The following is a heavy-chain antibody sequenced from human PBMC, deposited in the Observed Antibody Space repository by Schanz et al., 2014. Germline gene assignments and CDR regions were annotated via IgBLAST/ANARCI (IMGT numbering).Heavy chain of an antibody. V-gene: IGHV1-46*03. J-gene: IGHJ4*02. CDR1: GYTFTSYD. Sequence: QVQLVQSGAEVKKPGASVRLSCEASGYTFTSYDINWVRQAPGQGLEWMGKINPSSGTTRIAQNFQGRLTVTRDNSKNTVHLQMSSLRVEDTAVYYCARGGFFDSTSFDSWGQGTLVTVSS. CDR2: INPSSGTT. D-gene: IGHD2-2*01. CDR3: ARGGFFDSTSFDS.